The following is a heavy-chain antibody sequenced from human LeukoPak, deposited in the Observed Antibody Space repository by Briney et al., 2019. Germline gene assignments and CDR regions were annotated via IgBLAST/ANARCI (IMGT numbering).Heavy chain of an antibody. CDR2: ISSSSSYI. CDR3: ARLVGAMGIVDY. V-gene: IGHV3-21*01. CDR1: GFTFSSYS. D-gene: IGHD1-26*01. J-gene: IGHJ4*02. Sequence: GGSLRLSCAASGFTFSSYSMNWVRQAPGKGLEWVSSISSSSSYIYYADSVKGRFTISRDNAKNSLYLQMNSLRAEDTAVYYCARLVGAMGIVDYWGQGTLVTVSS.